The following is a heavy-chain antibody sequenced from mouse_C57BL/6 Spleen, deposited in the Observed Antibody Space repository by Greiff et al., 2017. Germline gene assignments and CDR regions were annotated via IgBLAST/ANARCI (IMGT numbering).Heavy chain of an antibody. CDR2: IDPEDGDT. V-gene: IGHV14-1*01. D-gene: IGHD1-1*01. J-gene: IGHJ1*03. CDR1: GFNIKDYY. Sequence: EVQLQQSGAELVRPGASVKLSCTASGFNIKDYYMHWVKQRPEQGLEWIGRIDPEDGDTEYAPKFQGKATMTADTSSNTAYLQLSSLTSEDTAVYYCTTSYYCGSSSFDVWGTGTTVTVSS. CDR3: TTSYYCGSSSFDV.